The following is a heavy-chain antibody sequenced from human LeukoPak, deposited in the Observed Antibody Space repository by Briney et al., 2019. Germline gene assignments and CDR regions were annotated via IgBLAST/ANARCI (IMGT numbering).Heavy chain of an antibody. CDR1: GFTFSSYG. V-gene: IGHV3-33*01. J-gene: IGHJ4*02. CDR3: ARDNDYDYVWGSYRTQGFDY. Sequence: GRSLRLSCAASGFTFSSYGMHWVRQAPGKGLEWVAVIWYDGSNKYYADSVKGRFTISRDNSKNTLYLQMNSLRAEDTAVYYCARDNDYDYVWGSYRTQGFDYWGQGTLATVSS. CDR2: IWYDGSNK. D-gene: IGHD3-16*02.